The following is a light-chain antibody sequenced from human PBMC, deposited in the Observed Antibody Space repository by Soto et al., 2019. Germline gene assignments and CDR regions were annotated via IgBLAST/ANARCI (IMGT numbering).Light chain of an antibody. V-gene: IGKV1-5*03. CDR3: QHYEGHSRT. CDR2: KAS. J-gene: IGKJ1*01. Sequence: DIQMTQSPSTLSASIGDRVTITCRASQSVYNWLAWYQQKPGNAPKLLIYKASSLQSGVPSRFSGSGSGTEFTFTISSLQPDDLATYYCQHYEGHSRTFGQGTKVEI. CDR1: QSVYNW.